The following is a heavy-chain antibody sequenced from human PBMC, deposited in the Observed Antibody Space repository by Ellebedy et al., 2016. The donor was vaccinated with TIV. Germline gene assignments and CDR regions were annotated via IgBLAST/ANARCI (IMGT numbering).Heavy chain of an antibody. D-gene: IGHD6-19*01. CDR3: AKARSSGWLHTPDY. CDR1: GYTFTSYY. V-gene: IGHV1-46*04. CDR2: INLSDGST. Sequence: AASVKVSCKASGYTFTSYYMHWVRQAPGQGLEWMGRINLSDGSTSYAQNLQGRFTMARDTSTTTVYMELSSLRSVDTAVYYCAKARSSGWLHTPDYWGQGTLVIVSS. J-gene: IGHJ4*02.